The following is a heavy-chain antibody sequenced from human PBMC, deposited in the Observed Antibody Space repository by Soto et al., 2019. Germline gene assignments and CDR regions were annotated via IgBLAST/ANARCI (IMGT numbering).Heavy chain of an antibody. Sequence: GASVKVSCKASGYSFTRYAMHLVRLAPRQRPEWIGWINAGNGFTKYLHKFQGRVTITSDTSANTAYMELSSLRSEDTAVYYCARDEVPRATGGYYYYTIDVWGQGTTVTVSS. CDR1: GYSFTRYA. CDR3: ARDEVPRATGGYYYYTIDV. J-gene: IGHJ6*02. V-gene: IGHV1-3*01. CDR2: INAGNGFT.